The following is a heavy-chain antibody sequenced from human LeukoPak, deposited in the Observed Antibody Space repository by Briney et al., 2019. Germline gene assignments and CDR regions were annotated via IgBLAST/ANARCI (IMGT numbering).Heavy chain of an antibody. D-gene: IGHD5-24*01. Sequence: GGSLRLSCAASGSTFSSYAMHWVRQAPGKGLEWVAVISYDGSNKYYADSVKGRFTISRDNSKNTLYLQMDSLRAEDTALYYCARDGSRGDGYNLSYYYYYGMDVWGQGATVTVSS. CDR2: ISYDGSNK. CDR1: GSTFSSYA. V-gene: IGHV3-30-3*01. J-gene: IGHJ6*02. CDR3: ARDGSRGDGYNLSYYYYYGMDV.